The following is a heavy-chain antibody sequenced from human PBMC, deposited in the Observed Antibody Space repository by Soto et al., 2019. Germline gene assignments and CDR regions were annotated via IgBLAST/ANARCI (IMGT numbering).Heavy chain of an antibody. CDR2: IYPGDSDT. Sequence: EVQLVQSGAEVKKPGESLKISCKGSGYSFTSYWIGWVRQMPGKGLEWMGIIYPGDSDTRYSPSFQGQVTISADKSISTAYLQWRSLKASDTAMYYCARGFYCSGGSCYSYAFDSWGQGTMVTVSS. V-gene: IGHV5-51*03. D-gene: IGHD2-15*01. CDR3: ARGFYCSGGSCYSYAFDS. J-gene: IGHJ3*02. CDR1: GYSFTSYW.